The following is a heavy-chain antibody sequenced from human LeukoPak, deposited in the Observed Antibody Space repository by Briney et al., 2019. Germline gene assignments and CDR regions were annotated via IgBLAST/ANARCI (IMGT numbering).Heavy chain of an antibody. J-gene: IGHJ4*02. CDR2: ISGSGGST. CDR1: GXTFTSYA. CDR3: AKLRGSYSFDY. D-gene: IGHD1-26*01. V-gene: IGHV3-23*01. Sequence: PGGSLRLSCAASGXTFTSYAVTWVRQAPGKGLESVSRISGSGGSTYADSVKGRFTISRDNSKNTLDLEMNSLRAEDTAVYYCAKLRGSYSFDYWGQGTLVTVSS.